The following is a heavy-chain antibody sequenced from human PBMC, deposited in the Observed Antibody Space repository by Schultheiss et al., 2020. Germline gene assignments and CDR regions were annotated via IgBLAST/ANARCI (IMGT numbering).Heavy chain of an antibody. CDR1: GYSISSYYY. CDR2: SAHSGST. CDR3: ARDGWNYGYYYYGMDV. D-gene: IGHD1-7*01. J-gene: IGHJ6*02. V-gene: IGHV4-38-2*02. Sequence: SQTLSLTCAVSGYSISSYYYWGWIRQPPGKGLEWIGISAHSGSTYYNPSLKGRVTISVDTSKNQFSLKLSSVTAADTAVYYCARDGWNYGYYYYGMDVWGQGTTVTVSS.